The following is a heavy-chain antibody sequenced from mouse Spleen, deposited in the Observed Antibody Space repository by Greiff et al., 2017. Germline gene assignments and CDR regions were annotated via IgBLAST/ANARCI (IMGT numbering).Heavy chain of an antibody. CDR1: GYTFTSYD. V-gene: IGHV1-85*01. CDR2: IYPRDGST. J-gene: IGHJ2*01. CDR3: ARLTGPYFDY. D-gene: IGHD4-1*01. Sequence: VQLQQSGPGLVKPGASVKLSCKASGYTFTSYDINWMKQRPGQGLEWIGWIYPRDGSTKYNEKFKGKATLTIDTSSSTAYMELHSLTSEDSAVYFCARLTGPYFDYWGQGTTLTVSS.